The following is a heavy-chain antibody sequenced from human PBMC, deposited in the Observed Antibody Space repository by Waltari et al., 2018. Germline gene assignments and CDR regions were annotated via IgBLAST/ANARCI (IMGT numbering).Heavy chain of an antibody. CDR3: ARDQGSVVVPAAIRGNWFDP. D-gene: IGHD2-2*01. CDR1: GGSISSGDYY. V-gene: IGHV4-30-4*08. Sequence: QVQLQESGPGLVKPSQTLSLTCTVSGGSISSGDYYWSWIRQPPGKGLEWIGYIYYSGSTYYNPSLKSRVTRSVDTSKNQFSLKLSSVTAADTAVYYCARDQGSVVVPAAIRGNWFDPWGQGTLVTVSS. CDR2: IYYSGST. J-gene: IGHJ5*02.